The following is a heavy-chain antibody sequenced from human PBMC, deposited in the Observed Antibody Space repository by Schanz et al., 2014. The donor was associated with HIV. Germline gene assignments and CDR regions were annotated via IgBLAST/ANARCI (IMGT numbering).Heavy chain of an antibody. CDR1: GFTFSSDA. V-gene: IGHV3-23*01. Sequence: EVQLLESGGGLVQPGGSLRLSCAGSGFTFSSDAMSWVRQGPGKGLEWVSSISESGGRTYYADSVNGRFTISRDNSKNTLYLQMTTLRIDDTAVYYCAKPEYDSRGNSQSHFDYWGQGTLVTVSS. J-gene: IGHJ4*02. CDR3: AKPEYDSRGNSQSHFDY. CDR2: ISESGGRT. D-gene: IGHD3-22*01.